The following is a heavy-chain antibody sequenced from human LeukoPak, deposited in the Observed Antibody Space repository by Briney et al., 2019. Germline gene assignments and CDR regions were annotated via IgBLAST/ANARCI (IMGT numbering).Heavy chain of an antibody. Sequence: GASVKVSCKLSGDTLTELSMHWVRQSPGKGLEWMGGFDPAEGETIYAQRFQGRVTMTEDTVTDTAHMELSSLTSEDTAVYYCATAGIVLDTGAEFLLHWGQGTLVTVSS. V-gene: IGHV1-24*01. D-gene: IGHD2-8*01. CDR3: ATAGIVLDTGAEFLLH. J-gene: IGHJ1*01. CDR2: FDPAEGET. CDR1: GDTLTELS.